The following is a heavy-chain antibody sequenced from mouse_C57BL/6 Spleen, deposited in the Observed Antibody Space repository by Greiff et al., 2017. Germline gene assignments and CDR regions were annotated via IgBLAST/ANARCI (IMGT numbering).Heavy chain of an antibody. V-gene: IGHV1-69*01. CDR3: ARGAFYGGSQGYFEV. Sequence: VQLQQPGAELVMPGASVKLSCKASGYTFTSYWMHWVKQRPGQGLEWIGEIDPSDSYTNYNQKFKGKTTLTADKSSSTAYMQLSSLTSEDSAVYCCARGAFYGGSQGYFEVWGTGTTVTVSS. D-gene: IGHD1-1*01. CDR1: GYTFTSYW. J-gene: IGHJ1*03. CDR2: IDPSDSYT.